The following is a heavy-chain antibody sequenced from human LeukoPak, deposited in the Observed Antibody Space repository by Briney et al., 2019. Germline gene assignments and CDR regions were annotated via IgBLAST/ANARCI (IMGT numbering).Heavy chain of an antibody. J-gene: IGHJ4*02. Sequence: GGSLRLSCVASGFSFRNYAIHWVRQAPGKGLEYVSVINTGGRITYYADSVKGRFTISRDNSKNTVYLQMGSLRGEDTAVYYCTRDGGSFCDFDYWGQGALVTVSS. CDR3: TRDGGSFCDFDY. CDR2: INTGGRIT. CDR1: GFSFRNYA. V-gene: IGHV3-64*02. D-gene: IGHD1-26*01.